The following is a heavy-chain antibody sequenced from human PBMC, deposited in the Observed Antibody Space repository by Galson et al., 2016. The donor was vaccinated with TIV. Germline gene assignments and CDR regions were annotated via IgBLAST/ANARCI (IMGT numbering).Heavy chain of an antibody. CDR1: GYTFTNYG. CDR3: ARGRPDILTGSDVDY. CDR2: ISGYNGNT. J-gene: IGHJ4*02. Sequence: SVKVSCKASGYTFTNYGINWVRQAPGQGLEWMGWISGYNGNTKYAQMFQGRVSMTTDTSTSTAYLELRSLTSDDTAVYYCARGRPDILTGSDVDYWGQGTLVTVSS. D-gene: IGHD3-9*01. V-gene: IGHV1-18*01.